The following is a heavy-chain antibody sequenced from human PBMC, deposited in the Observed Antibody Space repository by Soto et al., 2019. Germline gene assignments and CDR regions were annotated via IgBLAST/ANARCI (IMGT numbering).Heavy chain of an antibody. CDR2: IKSKTDGGTT. CDR3: ARVFSPQYYFDY. CDR1: GFTFSNAW. Sequence: PGGSLRLSCAASGFTFSNAWMSWVRQAPGKGLEWVGRIKSKTDGGTTDYAAPVKGRFTISRDDSKNTLYLQMNSLRAEDTAVYYCARVFSPQYYFDYWGQGTLVTVSS. V-gene: IGHV3-15*01. J-gene: IGHJ4*02.